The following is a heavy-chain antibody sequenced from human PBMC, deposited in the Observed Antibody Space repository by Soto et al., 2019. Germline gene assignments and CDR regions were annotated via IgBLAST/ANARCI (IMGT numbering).Heavy chain of an antibody. CDR2: IGPESGAT. CDR3: GRGRSGQIVVFY. J-gene: IGHJ4*02. D-gene: IGHD1-26*01. CDR1: GYTFTGHY. Sequence: ASVKVSCKASGYTFTGHYIHWVRQAPGQGPEWMGEIGPESGATRYAQKFQGRVTMTRDMSITTVYMELNNLSPDDTAVYYCGRGRSGQIVVFYWGQGTPVTVSS. V-gene: IGHV1-2*02.